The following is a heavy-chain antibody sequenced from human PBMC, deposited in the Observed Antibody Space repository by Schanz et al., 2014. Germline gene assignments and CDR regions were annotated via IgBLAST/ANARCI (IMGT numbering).Heavy chain of an antibody. CDR3: ARQRSYFYAMDV. J-gene: IGHJ6*02. Sequence: QVQLVESGGGVVQPGRSLRLSCAASGFTFSSYAMHWVRQAPGRGLQWVALISYDGGHKYYADPVKGRFTISRDSAKNSLYLQMNSLRAEDTAVYYCARQRSYFYAMDVWGQGTTVTVSS. CDR1: GFTFSSYA. V-gene: IGHV3-30*04. CDR2: ISYDGGHK.